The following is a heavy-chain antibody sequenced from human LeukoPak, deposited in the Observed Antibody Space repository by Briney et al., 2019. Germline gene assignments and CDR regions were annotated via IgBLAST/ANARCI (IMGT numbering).Heavy chain of an antibody. J-gene: IGHJ4*02. CDR3: ARHLRYCSGGSCYPSYFDY. CDR2: IYYSGST. D-gene: IGHD2-15*01. CDR1: GYSINSIHC. V-gene: IGHV4-59*08. Sequence: PSETLSLTCTVSGYSINSIHCWSWIRQPPGKGLEWIGYIYYSGSTNYNPSLKSRVTISVDTSKNQFSLKLSSVTAADTAVYYCARHLRYCSGGSCYPSYFDYWGQGTLVTVSS.